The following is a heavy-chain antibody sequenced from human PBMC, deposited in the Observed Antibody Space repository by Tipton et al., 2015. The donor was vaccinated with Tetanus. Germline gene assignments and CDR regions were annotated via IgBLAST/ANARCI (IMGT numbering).Heavy chain of an antibody. J-gene: IGHJ6*02. D-gene: IGHD3-9*01. CDR2: IYYSGST. Sequence: TLSLTCTVSGGSISSYYWSWIRQPPGKGLEWIGYIYYSGSTNYNPSLKSRVTISVDTSKNQFSLKLSSVTAADTAVYYCARFEYYDMLTDGTWDYYGMDVWGQGTTVTVAS. CDR3: ARFEYYDMLTDGTWDYYGMDV. CDR1: GGSISSYY. V-gene: IGHV4-59*01.